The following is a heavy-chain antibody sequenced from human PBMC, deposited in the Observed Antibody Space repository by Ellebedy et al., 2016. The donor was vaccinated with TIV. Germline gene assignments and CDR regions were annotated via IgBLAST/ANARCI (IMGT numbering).Heavy chain of an antibody. V-gene: IGHV1-69*13. CDR1: GGTFNSYA. J-gene: IGHJ4*02. CDR3: ARHIGYSNGPSEY. D-gene: IGHD6-19*01. CDR2: IIAIFGTT. Sequence: ASVKVSCKASGGTFNSYAISWVRQAPGQGLEWIGGIIAIFGTTKYAQKFQGRLTITADQLTTTSYMELSGLTFEDTAVYFCARHIGYSNGPSEYWGQGSLVTVSS.